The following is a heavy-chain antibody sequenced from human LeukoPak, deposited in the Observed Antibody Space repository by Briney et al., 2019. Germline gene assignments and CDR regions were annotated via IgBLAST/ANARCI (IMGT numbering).Heavy chain of an antibody. CDR3: AKVPLAVAGPGDYFDY. J-gene: IGHJ4*02. CDR2: ISGSGGST. D-gene: IGHD6-19*01. Sequence: GGSLRLSCAASGFTFSSYAMSWVRQARGKGLEWVSAISGSGGSTYYAGSVKGRFTISRDNSKNTLYLQMNSLRAEDTAVYYCAKVPLAVAGPGDYFDYWGQGTLVTVSS. CDR1: GFTFSSYA. V-gene: IGHV3-23*01.